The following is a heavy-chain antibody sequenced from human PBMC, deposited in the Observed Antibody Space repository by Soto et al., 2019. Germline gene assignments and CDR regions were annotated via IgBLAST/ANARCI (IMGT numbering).Heavy chain of an antibody. CDR1: WFSVTTSY. Sequence: GWSLRLSCAASWFSVTTSYMSWVRQAPGKGLEWVSSIYSGGSTYYAESVRGRFTISRDNAKNTLYLQMNSLGTEDTAVYYCARDSHSPERFDSWGQGTLVTVSS. J-gene: IGHJ4*02. D-gene: IGHD5-18*01. CDR2: IYSGGST. V-gene: IGHV3-53*01. CDR3: ARDSHSPERFDS.